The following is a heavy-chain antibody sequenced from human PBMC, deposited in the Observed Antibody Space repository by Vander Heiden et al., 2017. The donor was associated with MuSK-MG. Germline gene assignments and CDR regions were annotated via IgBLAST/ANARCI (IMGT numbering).Heavy chain of an antibody. CDR1: GFTFDTYA. J-gene: IGHJ1*01. D-gene: IGHD2-2*01. CDR3: ANYCSTTSCYPFHH. V-gene: IGHV3-23*01. CDR2: ITGNGRTI. Sequence: EVQLLQSGGGLVQPGGSLRLSWVASGFTFDTYATTRARQGPGKGWEWVSVITGNGRTIYYADSVKGRFTISRDNSKKTLYLQMNSLRAEDTAVYYCANYCSTTSCYPFHHWGQGTLVTVS.